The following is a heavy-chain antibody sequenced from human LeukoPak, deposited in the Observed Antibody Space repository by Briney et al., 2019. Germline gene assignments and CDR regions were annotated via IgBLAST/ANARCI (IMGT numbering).Heavy chain of an antibody. CDR1: GFTFSTYW. Sequence: PGGSLRLSCAASGFTFSTYWMTWVRQAPGKGLEWVAVISYDGSNKYYADSVKGRFTISRDNSKNTLYLQMNSLRAEDTAVYYCARLGGLRRTTPFDYWGQGTLVTVS. V-gene: IGHV3-30*03. CDR2: ISYDGSNK. J-gene: IGHJ4*02. CDR3: ARLGGLRRTTPFDY. D-gene: IGHD3-10*01.